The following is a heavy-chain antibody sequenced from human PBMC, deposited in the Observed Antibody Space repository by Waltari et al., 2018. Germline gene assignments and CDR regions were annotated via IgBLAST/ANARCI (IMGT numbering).Heavy chain of an antibody. Sequence: QVQLQQWGAGLLKPSETLSLTCAVYGGSFRGYYWSWIRQPPGKGLEWIGEINHSGSTNYNPSLKSRVTISVDTSKNQFSLKLSSVTAADTAVYYCARGPLGYYTAMENWAQYFQHWGQGTLVTVSS. CDR1: GGSFRGYY. V-gene: IGHV4-34*01. CDR2: INHSGST. J-gene: IGHJ1*01. D-gene: IGHD5-18*01. CDR3: ARGPLGYYTAMENWAQYFQH.